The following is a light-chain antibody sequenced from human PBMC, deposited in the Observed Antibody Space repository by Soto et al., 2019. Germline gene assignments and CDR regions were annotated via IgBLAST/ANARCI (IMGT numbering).Light chain of an antibody. CDR3: QSYDSSLSGSV. CDR2: GNS. V-gene: IGLV1-40*01. Sequence: QSVLTQPPSVSGAPGQRVTISCTGSRSNIGAGYHVHWYQQLPGTAPKLLIYGNSNRPSGVPDRFSGSKSGTSASLAITGLQAEDEAGYYCQSYDSSLSGSVFGGGTKLTVL. CDR1: RSNIGAGYH. J-gene: IGLJ3*02.